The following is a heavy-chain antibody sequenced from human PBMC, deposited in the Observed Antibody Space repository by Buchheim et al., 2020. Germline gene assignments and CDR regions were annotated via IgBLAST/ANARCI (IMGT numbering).Heavy chain of an antibody. CDR1: GYTFTGYY. CDR2: INPNSGGT. Sequence: QVQLVQSGAEVKKPGASVKVSCKASGYTFTGYYMHWVRQAPGQGLEWMGWINPNSGGTNYAQQFQGRVTMTRDTSISTAYMELSRLRSDDTAVYYCARGVTRIVVVPAAIGYWGQGTL. J-gene: IGHJ4*02. CDR3: ARGVTRIVVVPAAIGY. V-gene: IGHV1-2*02. D-gene: IGHD2-2*01.